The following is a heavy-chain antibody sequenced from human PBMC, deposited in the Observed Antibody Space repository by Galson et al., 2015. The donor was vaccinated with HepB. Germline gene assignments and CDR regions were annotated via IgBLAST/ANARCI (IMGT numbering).Heavy chain of an antibody. CDR3: ARAIRERITMIVEGPVAAYGMDV. V-gene: IGHV3-11*06. D-gene: IGHD3-22*01. Sequence: SLRLSCATSGFSFNDYYIAWIRQSPGKGLQWVSHMGPSIDSKHYADSVRGRFTISRDNTNNSLYLQMNSLRAEDTAVYYCARAIRERITMIVEGPVAAYGMDVWGQGTTVTVSS. J-gene: IGHJ6*02. CDR1: GFSFNDYY. CDR2: MGPSIDSK.